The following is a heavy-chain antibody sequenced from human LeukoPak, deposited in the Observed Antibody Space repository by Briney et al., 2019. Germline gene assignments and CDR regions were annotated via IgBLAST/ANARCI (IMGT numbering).Heavy chain of an antibody. D-gene: IGHD6-19*01. V-gene: IGHV1-69*13. Sequence: ASVKVSCKASGGTFSSYAISWVRQAPGQGLEWMGGIIPIFGTANYAQKFQGRVTITADESTSTAYMELSSLRSEDTAVYYCATSPRYSSGWYSTWFDPWGQGTLVTVSS. J-gene: IGHJ5*02. CDR3: ATSPRYSSGWYSTWFDP. CDR2: IIPIFGTA. CDR1: GGTFSSYA.